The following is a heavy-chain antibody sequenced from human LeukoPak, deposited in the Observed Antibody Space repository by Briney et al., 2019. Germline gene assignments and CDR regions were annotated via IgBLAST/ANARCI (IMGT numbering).Heavy chain of an antibody. D-gene: IGHD2-2*01. CDR1: GYTFTGYY. V-gene: IGHV1-2*02. CDR2: INPNSGGT. Sequence: ASVKVSCKASGYTFTGYYIHWLRQAPGQGLEWMGWINPNSGGTNYAQKFQGRVTMIRDTSISTAYMELSRLRSDDTAVYYCARVVPAANFIGGHYFDYWGQGTLVTVSS. CDR3: ARVVPAANFIGGHYFDY. J-gene: IGHJ4*02.